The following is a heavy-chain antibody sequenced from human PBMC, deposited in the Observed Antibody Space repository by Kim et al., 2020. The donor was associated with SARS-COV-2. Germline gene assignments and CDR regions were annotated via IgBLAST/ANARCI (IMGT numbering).Heavy chain of an antibody. CDR3: ARLTYGGGDDSPCAFDI. V-gene: IGHV4-61*01. J-gene: IGHJ3*02. CDR1: GGSVSSGSYY. Sequence: SETLSLTCTVSGGSVSSGSYYWSWIRQPPGKGLEWIGYIYYSGSTNYNPSLKSRVTISVDTSKNQFSLKLSSVTAADTAVYYCARLTYGGGDDSPCAFDIWGQGTMVTVAS. D-gene: IGHD2-21*02. CDR2: IYYSGST.